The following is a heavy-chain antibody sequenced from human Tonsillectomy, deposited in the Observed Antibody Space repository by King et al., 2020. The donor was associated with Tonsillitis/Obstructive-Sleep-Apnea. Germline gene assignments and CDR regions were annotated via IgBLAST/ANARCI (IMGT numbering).Heavy chain of an antibody. CDR2: IVVGSGNT. CDR3: AVETPAWGGTFDI. V-gene: IGHV1-58*02. J-gene: IGHJ3*02. D-gene: IGHD4-23*01. Sequence: QLVESGPEVKKPGTSVKVSCKASGFTFTSSAIQWVRQARGQRLEWIGWIVVGSGNTIYAQKFQERVTITRDMSTSTAYMELSSLRSEDTAVYYCAVETPAWGGTFDIWGQGAMVTVSS. CDR1: GFTFTSSA.